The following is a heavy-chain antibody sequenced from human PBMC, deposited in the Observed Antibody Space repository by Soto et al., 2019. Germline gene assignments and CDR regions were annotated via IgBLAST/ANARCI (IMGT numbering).Heavy chain of an antibody. CDR2: ISSNGGST. Sequence: GGSLRLSCSASGFTFSSYAMHWVRQAPGKGLEYVSAISSNGGSTYYADSVKGRFTISRDNSKNTLYLQMSSLRAEDTAVYYCVKNRYGKDIVVVPAAMRIDYWGQGTLVTVSS. CDR3: VKNRYGKDIVVVPAAMRIDY. V-gene: IGHV3-64D*08. J-gene: IGHJ4*02. D-gene: IGHD2-2*01. CDR1: GFTFSSYA.